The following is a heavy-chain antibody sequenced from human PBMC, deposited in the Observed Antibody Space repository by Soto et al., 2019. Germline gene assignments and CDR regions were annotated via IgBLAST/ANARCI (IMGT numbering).Heavy chain of an antibody. J-gene: IGHJ6*02. Sequence: ASVKVSCKASGYTFTSYYMHWVRQAPGQGLEWMGIINPSGGSTSYAQKFQGRVTMTRDTSTSTVYMELSSLRSEDTAVYYCARESRPGLRSSSSASFYYYYGMDVWGQGTTVTVSS. D-gene: IGHD6-6*01. CDR2: INPSGGST. V-gene: IGHV1-46*01. CDR1: GYTFTSYY. CDR3: ARESRPGLRSSSSASFYYYYGMDV.